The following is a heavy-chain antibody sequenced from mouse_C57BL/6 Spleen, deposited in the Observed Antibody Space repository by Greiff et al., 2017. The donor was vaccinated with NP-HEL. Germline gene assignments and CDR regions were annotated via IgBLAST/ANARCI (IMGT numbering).Heavy chain of an antibody. CDR2: IYPGDGDT. D-gene: IGHD1-1*01. CDR3: ARDYYGSSRYYFGY. V-gene: IGHV1-82*01. CDR1: GYAFSSSW. J-gene: IGHJ2*01. Sequence: QVQLQQSGPELVKPGASVKISCKASGYAFSSSWMNWVKQRPGKGLEWIGRIYPGDGDTNYNGKFKGKATLTADKSSSTAYMQLSSLTSEDSAVYFCARDYYGSSRYYFGYWGQGATLTVSS.